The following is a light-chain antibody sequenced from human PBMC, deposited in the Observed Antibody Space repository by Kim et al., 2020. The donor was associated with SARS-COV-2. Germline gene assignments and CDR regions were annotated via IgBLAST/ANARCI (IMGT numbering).Light chain of an antibody. CDR3: ATWDDSLSAWV. CDR1: SSNIGNNF. J-gene: IGLJ3*02. CDR2: RNT. V-gene: IGLV1-47*01. Sequence: GQRVTISCSGSSSNIGNNFVYWYQQLPQTAPKLLIYRNTQRPAGVPDRFSGSKSGPSASLAISGLRSEDEADYYCATWDDSLSAWVFGGGTQLTVL.